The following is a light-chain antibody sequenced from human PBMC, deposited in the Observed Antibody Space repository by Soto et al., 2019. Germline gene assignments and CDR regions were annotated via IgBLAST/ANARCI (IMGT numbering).Light chain of an antibody. CDR1: QSVLFSSNNKNY. CDR3: QQYHTTPLS. V-gene: IGKV4-1*01. Sequence: DIVMTQSPDSLTVSLGERATINCKSSQSVLFSSNNKNYLAWYQQEPGQPPKLLIYWASTRESGVPDRFSGSGSGTDFTLTINALQAEDLAVYYCQQYHTTPLSFGGGTKVDIK. CDR2: WAS. J-gene: IGKJ4*01.